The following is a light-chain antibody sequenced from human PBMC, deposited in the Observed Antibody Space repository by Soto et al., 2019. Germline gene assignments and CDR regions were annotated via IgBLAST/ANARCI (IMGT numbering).Light chain of an antibody. V-gene: IGKV1-5*01. CDR1: PTISRW. CDR2: TAT. CDR3: QQYGSYPRT. J-gene: IGKJ1*01. Sequence: DIRMSQSPSTLSASVAATVTITCRASPTISRWLAWHQQEPGKAPRLLIYTATSVKSRAPSRFCASGSGTETTLTSSLQHEAYAVTYCQQQYGSYPRTFGQGTKVDI.